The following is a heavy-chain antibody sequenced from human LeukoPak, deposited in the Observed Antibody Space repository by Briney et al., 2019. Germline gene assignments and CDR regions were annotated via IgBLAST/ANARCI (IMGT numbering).Heavy chain of an antibody. Sequence: PGGSLRLSCPPSGFTFRSYWMHWARQAPGKGLVWVSRIISDGSSTSYADSVKGRFTISRDNAMNTLYLQMNSLRAEDTAVYYCARASCSSTSCSYYYYYGMDVWGQGTTVTVSS. V-gene: IGHV3-74*01. CDR3: ARASCSSTSCSYYYYYGMDV. J-gene: IGHJ6*02. D-gene: IGHD2-2*01. CDR2: IISDGSST. CDR1: GFTFRSYW.